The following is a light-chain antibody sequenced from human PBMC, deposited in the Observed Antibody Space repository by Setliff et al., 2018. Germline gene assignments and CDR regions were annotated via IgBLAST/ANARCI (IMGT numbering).Light chain of an antibody. CDR3: SSYRSSSYV. CDR1: SSDIGGYNH. V-gene: IGLV2-14*01. Sequence: LTQPASVSGSPGQSITISCTGTSSDIGGYNHVSWYQQHPGEAPKLMIYQVSNRPSGVSYRFSGSKSGNMASLTISGLQAEDEADYYCSSYRSSSYVFGTGTKVTVL. CDR2: QVS. J-gene: IGLJ1*01.